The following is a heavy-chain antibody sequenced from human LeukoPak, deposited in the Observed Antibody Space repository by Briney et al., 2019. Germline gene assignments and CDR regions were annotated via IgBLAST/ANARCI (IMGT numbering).Heavy chain of an antibody. D-gene: IGHD5-18*01. CDR2: INPRGGST. J-gene: IGHJ4*02. CDR3: ARFGGCSYED. CDR1: GYSFTNYY. V-gene: IGHV1-46*01. Sequence: ASVAVSCKASGYSFTNYYMHWVRQAPGQGLEWIGIINPRGGSTTYAQKFQGRVTMTRDTSTSTVYMELSSLRSDDTAVYYCARFGGCSYEDWGQGTLVTDSS.